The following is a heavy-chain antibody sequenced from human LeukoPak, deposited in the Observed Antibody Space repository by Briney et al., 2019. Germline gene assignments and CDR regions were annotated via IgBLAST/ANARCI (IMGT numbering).Heavy chain of an antibody. CDR3: ARLAVYSSPYYYYYMDV. V-gene: IGHV4-4*09. D-gene: IGHD6-13*01. J-gene: IGHJ6*03. CDR1: GGSISSYY. CDR2: IYTSGST. Sequence: SETLSLTCTVSGGSISSYYWSWIRQPPGKGLEWIGYIYTSGSTNYNPSLKSRVTISVVTSKNQFSLKLSSVTAADTAVYYCARLAVYSSPYYYYYMDVWGKGTTVTVSS.